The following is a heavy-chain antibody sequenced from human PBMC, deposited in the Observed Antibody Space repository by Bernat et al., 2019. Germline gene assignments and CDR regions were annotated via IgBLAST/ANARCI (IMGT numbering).Heavy chain of an antibody. CDR1: GFTFSSYS. J-gene: IGHJ4*02. Sequence: EVQLVESGGGLVQPGGSLRLSCAASGFTFSSYSMNWVRQAPGKGLEWVSYISSSSTIYYADSVKGRFTISRDNAKNSLYLQMNSLRDEDTAVYYCARGPSTMVQGVISDYWGQGTLVTVSS. V-gene: IGHV3-48*02. CDR2: ISSSSTI. D-gene: IGHD3-10*01. CDR3: ARGPSTMVQGVISDY.